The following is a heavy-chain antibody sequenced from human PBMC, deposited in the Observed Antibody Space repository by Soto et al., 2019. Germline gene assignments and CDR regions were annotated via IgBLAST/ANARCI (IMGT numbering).Heavy chain of an antibody. Sequence: ASVKVSYKASGYTFASHAMHWVRQAPGQRPEWMGWIIAGNGHTEYSQKFQGRVTITSDTSATTAYMELSSLTSEDTAVYYCARAFGTEEFDYWGQGSLVTVSS. CDR1: GYTFASHA. CDR2: IIAGNGHT. J-gene: IGHJ4*02. V-gene: IGHV1-3*01. CDR3: ARAFGTEEFDY. D-gene: IGHD1-1*01.